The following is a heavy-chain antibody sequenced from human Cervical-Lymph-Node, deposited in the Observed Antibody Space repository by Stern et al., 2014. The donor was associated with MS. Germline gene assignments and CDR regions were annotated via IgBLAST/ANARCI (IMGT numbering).Heavy chain of an antibody. V-gene: IGHV3-74*01. J-gene: IGHJ4*02. CDR1: GFSFSNYW. Sequence: EVQLVESGGGLVQPGGSLRLSCAASGFSFSNYWMHWVRQAPGKVLVWVSRIDSDGSTTGYADSVKGRFTISRDNAKNTLYLQMNSLRAEDTAVYYCATLGWADYWGQGTLVTVSS. CDR2: IDSDGSTT. D-gene: IGHD5-24*01. CDR3: ATLGWADY.